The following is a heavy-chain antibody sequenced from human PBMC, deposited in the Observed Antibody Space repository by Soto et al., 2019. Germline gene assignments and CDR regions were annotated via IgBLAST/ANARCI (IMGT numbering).Heavy chain of an antibody. CDR2: IIPMLAAT. CDR1: GGSFSDFA. V-gene: IGHV1-69*01. CDR3: ARGGIVAVPAALSSYDDYTNYRFGS. J-gene: IGHJ4*02. Sequence: QVQLAQSGAEVRKPGSSVKVSCRASGGSFSDFAFSWVRQAPGQGLEWIGGIIPMLAATKYAQRFQGRVTSTSDAFTRMVDLALSSLTSDASAVYYCARGGIVAVPAALSSYDDYTNYRFGSWGQGTLVSVSS. D-gene: IGHD4-4*01.